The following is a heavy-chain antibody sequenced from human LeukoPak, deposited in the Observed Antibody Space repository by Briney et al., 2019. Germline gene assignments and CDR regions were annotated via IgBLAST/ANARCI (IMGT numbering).Heavy chain of an antibody. V-gene: IGHV3-74*01. CDR1: GFSFSVYW. CDR2: IKTDGSIT. J-gene: IGHJ6*04. Sequence: GGSLRLSCAASGFSFSVYWMHWVRQAPGKGPVWVSRIKTDGSITDYADSVKGRLTISRDNAKNTLYLQMNSLRAEDTAVYYCAELAITMIGGVWGKGTTVTISS. D-gene: IGHD3-10*02. CDR3: AELAITMIGGV.